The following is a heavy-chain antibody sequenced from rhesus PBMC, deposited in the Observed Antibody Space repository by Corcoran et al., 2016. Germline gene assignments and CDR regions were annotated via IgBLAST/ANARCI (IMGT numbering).Heavy chain of an antibody. V-gene: IGHV4S14*01. D-gene: IGHD5-36*02. Sequence: QVQLQESGPGLVKPSETLSLTCAVSGGSISGYYYWSWIRQPPGKGLEWMGSSYGSGGDNYLNPSLNSRVTLSVDTSKNQFSLQLSSVTAADTAVYYCATVSYYGSSYGFDYWGQGVLVTVSS. J-gene: IGHJ4*01. CDR2: SYGSGGDN. CDR1: GGSISGYYY. CDR3: ATVSYYGSSYGFDY.